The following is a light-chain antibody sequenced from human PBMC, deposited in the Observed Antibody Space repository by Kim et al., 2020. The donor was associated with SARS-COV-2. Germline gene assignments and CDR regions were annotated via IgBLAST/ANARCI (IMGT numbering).Light chain of an antibody. V-gene: IGLV8-61*01. CDR1: SGSVSANHY. CDR3: VLYMGNGIWV. CDR2: SAD. Sequence: QTVVTQEPLFSVSPGGTVTLTCGLSSGSVSANHYPSWYQQNPGQTPRTLIYSADIRSSGVPDRFSGSILGNKAALTITGDQADDESDYYCVLYMGNGIWVFGGGTQLTVL. J-gene: IGLJ3*02.